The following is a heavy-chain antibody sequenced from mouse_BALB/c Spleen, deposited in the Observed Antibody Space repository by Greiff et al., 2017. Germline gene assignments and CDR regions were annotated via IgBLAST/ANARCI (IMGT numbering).Heavy chain of an antibody. J-gene: IGHJ1*01. Sequence: VQLQQSGAELVKPGASVKLSCTASGFNIKDTYMHWVKQSPEQGLEWIGRIDPANGNTKYDPKFQGKATITADTSSNTAYLQLSSLTSEDTAVYYCARWYGNYWYFDVWGAGTTVTVSS. CDR2: IDPANGNT. V-gene: IGHV14-3*02. D-gene: IGHD2-10*02. CDR3: ARWYGNYWYFDV. CDR1: GFNIKDTY.